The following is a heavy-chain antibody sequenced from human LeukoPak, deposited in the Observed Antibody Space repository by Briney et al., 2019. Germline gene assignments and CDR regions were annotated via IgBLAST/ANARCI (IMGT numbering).Heavy chain of an antibody. J-gene: IGHJ3*02. Sequence: GGSLRPSCAASGFTFSSYWMSWVRQAPGKGLEWVANIKQDGSEKYYVDSVKGRFTISRDNAKNSLYLQMNSLRAEDTAVYYCARDPNDFWSGYLPHDAFDIWGQGTMVTVSS. D-gene: IGHD3-3*01. V-gene: IGHV3-7*01. CDR2: IKQDGSEK. CDR3: ARDPNDFWSGYLPHDAFDI. CDR1: GFTFSSYW.